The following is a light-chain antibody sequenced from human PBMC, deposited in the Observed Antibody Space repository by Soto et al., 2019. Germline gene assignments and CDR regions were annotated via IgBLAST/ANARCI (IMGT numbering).Light chain of an antibody. V-gene: IGLV1-44*01. CDR2: GNN. J-gene: IGLJ3*02. CDR1: SSSIGSSP. CDR3: TTWDDNLNGPV. Sequence: QSVLTQPPSASGTPGQRVTISCSGSSSSIGSSPVNWYQQLPGTAPKLLIYGNNQRPSVVPDRFSGSKSGTSASLAIGGLQSEDEADYYCTTWDDNLNGPVFGGGTKLTVL.